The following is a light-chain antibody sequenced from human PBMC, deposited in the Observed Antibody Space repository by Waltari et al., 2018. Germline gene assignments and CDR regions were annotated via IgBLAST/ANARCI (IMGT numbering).Light chain of an antibody. J-gene: IGKJ1*01. Sequence: DIQMTQSPSTLSASVGDRVTITCRASQVIYNWLAWYQQRPGKAPTLLIYKSSDLESGVPSRFSGSGSGTEFTLTISSLQPDDFATYYCQQYNAYPWTFGQGTNEEIK. CDR2: KSS. CDR3: QQYNAYPWT. CDR1: QVIYNW. V-gene: IGKV1-5*03.